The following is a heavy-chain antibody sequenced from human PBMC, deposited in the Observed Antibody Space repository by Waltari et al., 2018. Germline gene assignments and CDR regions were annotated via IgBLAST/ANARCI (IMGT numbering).Heavy chain of an antibody. CDR1: GGSISSYY. CDR3: ARDLSDGVWGY. V-gene: IGHV4-59*01. D-gene: IGHD2-8*02. Sequence: QVQLQESGPGLVKPSETLSLTCTVSGGSISSYYWSWIRQPPGKGLEWIGYIYYSGSTNYTPPLKSRVTISVDTSKNQFSLKLSSVTAADTAVYYCARDLSDGVWGYWGQGTLVTVSS. J-gene: IGHJ4*02. CDR2: IYYSGST.